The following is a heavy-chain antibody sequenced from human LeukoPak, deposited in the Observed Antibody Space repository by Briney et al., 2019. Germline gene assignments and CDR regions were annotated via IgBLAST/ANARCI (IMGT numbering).Heavy chain of an antibody. CDR1: GGSISTYY. V-gene: IGHV4-59*12. Sequence: SETLSLTCTVSGGSISTYYGNWIRQAPGKGLEWIGYIYYSGSTNYNPSLKSRVTISVDTSRNQFSLKLSSVTAADTAVYYCAREITMVRGGYYYYYYGMDVWGQGTTVTVSS. J-gene: IGHJ6*02. CDR3: AREITMVRGGYYYYYYGMDV. D-gene: IGHD3-10*01. CDR2: IYYSGST.